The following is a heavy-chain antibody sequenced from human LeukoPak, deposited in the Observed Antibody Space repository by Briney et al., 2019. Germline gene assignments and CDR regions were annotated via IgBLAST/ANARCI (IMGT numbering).Heavy chain of an antibody. V-gene: IGHV4-59*01. J-gene: IGHJ4*02. CDR1: GDSIRGYY. Sequence: PSETLSLTCTVSGDSIRGYYWSWLRQPPGKGLEWIGNVYYSGKINYNSSLESRVTLSVDTSKNQFSLKLTSVTAADTAVYFCARARERAFMAYYFDYWGQGTLSTVSS. D-gene: IGHD1-1*01. CDR3: ARARERAFMAYYFDY. CDR2: VYYSGKI.